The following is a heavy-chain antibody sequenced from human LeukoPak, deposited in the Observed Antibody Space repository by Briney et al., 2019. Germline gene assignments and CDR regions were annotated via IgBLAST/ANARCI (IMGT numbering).Heavy chain of an antibody. CDR1: GFTFSSYS. CDR3: ARDSDFWSGYYWFDP. D-gene: IGHD3-3*01. J-gene: IGHJ5*02. CDR2: ISSSSSTI. V-gene: IGHV3-48*01. Sequence: GGSLRLSCAASGFTFSSYSMNWVRQAPGKGLEWVSYISSSSSTIYYADSVKGRFTISRDNAKNSLYLQMNSLRAEDTAVYYCARDSDFWSGYYWFDPWGQGTLVTVSS.